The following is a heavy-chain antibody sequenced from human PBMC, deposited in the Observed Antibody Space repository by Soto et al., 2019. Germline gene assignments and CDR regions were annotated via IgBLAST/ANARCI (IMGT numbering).Heavy chain of an antibody. D-gene: IGHD6-19*01. CDR3: AKDRSRYSSGWHNWFDP. CDR1: GFTFNNYG. V-gene: IGHV3-23*01. CDR2: TSGSGENT. Sequence: GGSLRLSCAASGFTFNNYGMSWVRQAPGKGLDWVASTSGSGENTFYADSVKGRFTISRDNSKNNLYLQMNSLSPEDTAVYYCAKDRSRYSSGWHNWFDPWGQGTLVTVSS. J-gene: IGHJ5*02.